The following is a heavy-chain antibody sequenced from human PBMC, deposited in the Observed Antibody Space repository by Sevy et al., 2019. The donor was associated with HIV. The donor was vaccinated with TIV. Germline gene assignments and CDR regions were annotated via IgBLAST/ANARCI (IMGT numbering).Heavy chain of an antibody. J-gene: IGHJ3*02. CDR2: IYYSGST. D-gene: IGHD3-22*01. Sequence: SETLSLTCTVSGGSISSSSYHWGWIRQPPGKGLEWIGSIYYSGSTYYNPSLKSRVTISVDTSKNQFSLKLSSVTAADTAVYYCARRPMSYDSSGYPDAFDIWGQGTMVTVSS. CDR1: GGSISSSSYH. V-gene: IGHV4-39*01. CDR3: ARRPMSYDSSGYPDAFDI.